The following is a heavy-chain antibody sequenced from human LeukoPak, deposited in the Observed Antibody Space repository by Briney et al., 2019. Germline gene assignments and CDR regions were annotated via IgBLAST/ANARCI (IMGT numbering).Heavy chain of an antibody. Sequence: SETLSLTCTVSGGSISSSSYYWGWIRQPPGKGLEWIGSIYYSGSTYYNPSLKSRVTISVDRSKNQFSLKLSSVTAADTAVYYCAGCASCFGLSLDPWGQGTLVTVSS. CDR3: AGCASCFGLSLDP. CDR1: GGSISSSSYY. D-gene: IGHD2-2*01. CDR2: IYYSGST. V-gene: IGHV4-39*01. J-gene: IGHJ5*02.